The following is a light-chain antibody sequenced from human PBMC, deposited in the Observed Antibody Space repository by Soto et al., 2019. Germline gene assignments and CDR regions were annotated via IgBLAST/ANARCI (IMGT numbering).Light chain of an antibody. CDR2: GAS. V-gene: IGKV3-15*01. CDR3: QQYYNWPPLT. CDR1: QSVSSK. J-gene: IGKJ4*01. Sequence: EIEMTQSPATLSVSPGESATLSCRASQSVSSKFAWYQQKPGQAPRLLIHGASSSATSIPARFSGSGSGTEYTLLISSLQSEDFAVYYCQQYYNWPPLTFGGGTKVEIK.